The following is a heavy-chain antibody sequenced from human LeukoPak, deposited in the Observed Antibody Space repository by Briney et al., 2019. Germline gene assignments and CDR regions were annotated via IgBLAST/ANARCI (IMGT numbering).Heavy chain of an antibody. D-gene: IGHD1-26*01. J-gene: IGHJ4*02. CDR3: ARDPRHLWELLSFDY. V-gene: IGHV1-2*02. CDR2: INPNSGGT. Sequence: GASVKVSCKACGYTFTRYCMHWVRQAPGQGLEWIGWINPNSGGTNYAQKFQGRFTMTRDTSISTAYMELSRLRSADTAVYYCARDPRHLWELLSFDYWGQGTLVTVSS. CDR1: GYTFTRYC.